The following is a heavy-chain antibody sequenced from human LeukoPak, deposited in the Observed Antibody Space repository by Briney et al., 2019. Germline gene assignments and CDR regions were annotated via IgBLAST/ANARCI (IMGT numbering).Heavy chain of an antibody. V-gene: IGHV1-18*01. CDR1: GYTFTSYG. Sequence: ASVKVSCKASGYTFTSYGISWVRRAPGQGLEWMGWISAYNGNTNYAQKLQGRVTMTTDTSTSTAYMELRSLRSDDTAVYYCARYSSSWYYYYYGMDVWGQGTTVTVSS. CDR3: ARYSSSWYYYYYGMDV. D-gene: IGHD6-13*01. J-gene: IGHJ6*02. CDR2: ISAYNGNT.